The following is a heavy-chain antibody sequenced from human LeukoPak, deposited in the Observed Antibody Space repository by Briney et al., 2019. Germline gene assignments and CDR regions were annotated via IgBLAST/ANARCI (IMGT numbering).Heavy chain of an antibody. V-gene: IGHV4-39*07. J-gene: IGHJ4*02. Sequence: PSETLSLTCTVSGGSISSSSYYWGWIRQPPGKGLEWIGSIYYSGSTYYNPSLKSRVTMSLDTSKNQFSLKLTSVTAADTAVYYCARGDRDLGYWGQGTLVTVSS. CDR1: GGSISSSSYY. CDR3: ARGDRDLGY. D-gene: IGHD3-22*01. CDR2: IYYSGST.